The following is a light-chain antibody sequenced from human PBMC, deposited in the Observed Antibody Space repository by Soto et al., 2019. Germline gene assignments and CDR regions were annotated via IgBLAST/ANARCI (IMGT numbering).Light chain of an antibody. CDR1: SSDVGGYKY. Sequence: QSALTQPASVSGSPGQSITISCTGTSSDVGGYKYVSWYQQHPGKAPKVMIYDVRNRPSGVSNRFSGSKSDNTASLTISGLQAEDEADYYCSSYAGSSTFDVVFGGGTKLTVL. V-gene: IGLV2-14*01. J-gene: IGLJ2*01. CDR2: DVR. CDR3: SSYAGSSTFDVV.